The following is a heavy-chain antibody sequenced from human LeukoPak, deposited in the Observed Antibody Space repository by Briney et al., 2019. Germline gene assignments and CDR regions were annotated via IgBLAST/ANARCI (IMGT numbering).Heavy chain of an antibody. CDR3: ARAGDSYGNRQSS. V-gene: IGHV1-69*05. CDR1: GGTFSSYA. J-gene: IGHJ4*02. Sequence: SVKVSCKASGGTFSSYAISWVRQAPGQGLEWMGGIIPIFGTANYAQKFQGRVTITTDESTSTAYMELSSLRSEDTAVYYCARAGDSYGNRQSSWGQGTLVTVSS. CDR2: IIPIFGTA. D-gene: IGHD5-18*01.